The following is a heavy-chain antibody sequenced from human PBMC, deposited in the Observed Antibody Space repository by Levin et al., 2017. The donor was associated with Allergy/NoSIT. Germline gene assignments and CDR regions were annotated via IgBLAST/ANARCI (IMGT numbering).Heavy chain of an antibody. CDR3: AKDSWGYGNFDY. CDR2: ISWDGGST. CDR1: GFTFDDYT. D-gene: IGHD5-12*01. J-gene: IGHJ4*02. Sequence: GESLKISCAASGFTFDDYTMHWVRQAPGKGLEWVSLISWDGGSTYYADSVKGRFTISRDNSKNSLYLQMNSLRTEDTALYYCAKDSWGYGNFDYWGQGTLVTVSS. V-gene: IGHV3-43*01.